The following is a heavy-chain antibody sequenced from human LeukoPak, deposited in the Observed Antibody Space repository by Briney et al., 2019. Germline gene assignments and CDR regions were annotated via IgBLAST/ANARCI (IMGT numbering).Heavy chain of an antibody. D-gene: IGHD3-10*01. V-gene: IGHV1-2*02. CDR2: INPNSGGT. Sequence: ASVTVSCQASGYTFTHCYMHWLRPAPGQGGAWMGWINPNSGGTNYAQKFQGRVTMTRDTSISTAYMELSRLRSDDTAVYYCAAYYYGSGAAAQPLDYWGQGTLVTVSS. CDR1: GYTFTHCY. J-gene: IGHJ4*02. CDR3: AAYYYGSGAAAQPLDY.